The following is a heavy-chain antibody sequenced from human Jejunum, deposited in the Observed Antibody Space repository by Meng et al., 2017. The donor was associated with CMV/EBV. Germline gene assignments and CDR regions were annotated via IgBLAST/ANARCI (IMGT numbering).Heavy chain of an antibody. J-gene: IGHJ4*02. CDR2: INPNSGGT. CDR3: ARGWTTSDYANPSQSDY. Sequence: TFTDYYIHWVRQAPGQGLEWMGWINPNSGGTNYAQTFQGRVTMTTDTSISTAYMELSRLRSDDTAMFYCARGWTTSDYANPSQSDYWGQGTLVTVSS. CDR1: TFTDYY. D-gene: IGHD5-12*01. V-gene: IGHV1-2*02.